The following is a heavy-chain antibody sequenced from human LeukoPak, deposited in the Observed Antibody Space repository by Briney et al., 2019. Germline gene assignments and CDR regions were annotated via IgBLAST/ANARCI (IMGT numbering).Heavy chain of an antibody. CDR1: GFTFSDHY. D-gene: IGHD4-17*01. CDR3: ATFIGDYGDYVGY. J-gene: IGHJ4*02. Sequence: GGSLRLSCAASGFTFSDHYMSWIRQAPGKGLEWVSYISSSSYTNYADSVKGRFTISRDNAKNSLYLQMNSLRAEDTAVYYCATFIGDYGDYVGYWGQGTLVTVSS. CDR2: ISSSSYT. V-gene: IGHV3-11*06.